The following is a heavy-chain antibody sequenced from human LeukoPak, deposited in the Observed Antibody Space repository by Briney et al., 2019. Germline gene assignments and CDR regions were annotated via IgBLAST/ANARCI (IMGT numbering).Heavy chain of an antibody. J-gene: IGHJ4*02. Sequence: PGGSLRLSCAASGFSFSSYAMNWVRQAPGKGLEWVSAISGSGGSTYYADSVKGRFTISRDNSKNTLYLQMNSLRAEDTAVYYCAKASYSSGYLSVSYYFDYWGQGTLVTVSS. V-gene: IGHV3-23*01. D-gene: IGHD3-22*01. CDR2: ISGSGGST. CDR1: GFSFSSYA. CDR3: AKASYSSGYLSVSYYFDY.